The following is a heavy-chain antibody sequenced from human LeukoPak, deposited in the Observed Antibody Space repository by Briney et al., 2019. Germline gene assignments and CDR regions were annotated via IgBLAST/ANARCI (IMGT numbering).Heavy chain of an antibody. V-gene: IGHV3-73*01. D-gene: IGHD1-1*01. CDR1: VFTFSTYN. CDR3: TSGLSVRRSNNTPVDY. CDR2: IRSKANSYAT. Sequence: GGSLRLSCAASVFTFSTYNMNWVRQAPGKGLEWVGRIRSKANSYATVYAASVKGRFTISRDDSKNTAYLRMNSLKTEDTAVYYCTSGLSVRRSNNTPVDYWGQGTLVTVSS. J-gene: IGHJ4*02.